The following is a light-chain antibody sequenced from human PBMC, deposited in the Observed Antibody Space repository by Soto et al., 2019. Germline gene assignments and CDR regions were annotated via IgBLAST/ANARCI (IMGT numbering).Light chain of an antibody. CDR3: HQYGNSPQT. V-gene: IGKV3-20*01. J-gene: IGKJ1*01. CDR1: QSLSVSY. Sequence: EIVLTQSPGTLSLSPGDRATISCRASQSLSVSYIAWYQQKPGQAPRLLIYSTSTRAAGIPDRFTGRGSGTHFPLAISSLEPEDFAVYYCHQYGNSPQTFGQGTTVEV. CDR2: STS.